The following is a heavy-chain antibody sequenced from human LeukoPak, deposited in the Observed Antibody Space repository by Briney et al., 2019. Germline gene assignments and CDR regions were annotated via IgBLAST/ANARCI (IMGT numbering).Heavy chain of an antibody. V-gene: IGHV3-30*02. J-gene: IGHJ3*02. CDR2: IQYDGSNK. CDR1: GFTFSKYD. Sequence: GSLRLSCAASGFTFSKYDMHWVRQAPGKGLEWVAFIQYDGSNKYYADSVKGRFTVSRDNGKNSLLLQMNSLRAEDTALYYCARGYSRAAFDIWGQGTVVAVSS. D-gene: IGHD2-15*01. CDR3: ARGYSRAAFDI.